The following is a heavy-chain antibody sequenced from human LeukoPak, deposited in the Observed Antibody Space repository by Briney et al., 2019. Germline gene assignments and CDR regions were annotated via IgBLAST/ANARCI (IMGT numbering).Heavy chain of an antibody. J-gene: IGHJ6*02. D-gene: IGHD1-1*01. CDR2: ISYDGSNK. CDR1: GFIFSSYG. CDR3: AKDMESAMDV. V-gene: IGHV3-30*18. Sequence: GGSLRLSCAASGFIFSSYGMHWVRRAPGKGLEWVAVISYDGSNKYYADSVKARFTISRDNSKNTLYLQMNSLRAEDTAVYYCAKDMESAMDVWGQGTTVTVSS.